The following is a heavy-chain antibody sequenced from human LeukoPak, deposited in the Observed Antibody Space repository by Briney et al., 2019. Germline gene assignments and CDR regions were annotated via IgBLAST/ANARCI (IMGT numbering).Heavy chain of an antibody. V-gene: IGHV4-4*02. Sequence: PSGTLSLTCAVSGASVSNGYWWSWVRRPPGKGLEWIGEMYLSGTTHSNPSVKSRVTISIDKSKNQFFLNLSSVTAADTAVYYCAGLVGRYSSGLYYYYFDYWGQGTLVTVSS. CDR2: MYLSGTT. D-gene: IGHD3-22*01. CDR1: GASVSNGYW. J-gene: IGHJ4*02. CDR3: AGLVGRYSSGLYYYYFDY.